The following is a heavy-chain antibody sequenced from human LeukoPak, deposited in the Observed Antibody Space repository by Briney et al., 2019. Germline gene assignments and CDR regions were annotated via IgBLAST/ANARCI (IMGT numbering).Heavy chain of an antibody. D-gene: IGHD3-9*01. J-gene: IGHJ5*02. V-gene: IGHV6-1*01. CDR1: GDSVSSNSAA. CDR3: AREEYYDILTGYYTNWFDP. Sequence: SQTLSLTYAISGDSVSSNSAAWNWIRQSPSRGLEWLGRTYYRSKWYNDYAVSVKSRITINPDTSKNQFSLQLNSVTPEDTAVYYCAREEYYDILTGYYTNWFDPWGQGTLVTVSS. CDR2: TYYRSKWYN.